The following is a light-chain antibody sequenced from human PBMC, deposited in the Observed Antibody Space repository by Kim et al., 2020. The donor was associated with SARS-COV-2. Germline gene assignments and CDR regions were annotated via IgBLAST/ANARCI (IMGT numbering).Light chain of an antibody. CDR1: SLRSYY. V-gene: IGLV3-19*01. CDR2: GKN. Sequence: ALGQTVRITCKGDSLRSYYASWYQQKPGQAPVLVIYGKNNRPSGIPDRFSGSSSGNTASLTITGAQAEDEADYYCNSRDSSGNHLEFGGGTKLTVL. J-gene: IGLJ2*01. CDR3: NSRDSSGNHLE.